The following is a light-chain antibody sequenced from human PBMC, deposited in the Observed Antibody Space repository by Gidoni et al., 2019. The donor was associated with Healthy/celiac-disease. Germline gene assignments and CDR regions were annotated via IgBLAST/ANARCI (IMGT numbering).Light chain of an antibody. Sequence: SLGERATINCKSSQSVLYSSNNKNYLAWYQQKPGQPPKLLIYWASTRESGVPDRFSGSGSGTDFTLTISSLQAEDVAVYYCQQYYSTPRTFXQXTKVEIK. CDR3: QQYYSTPRT. J-gene: IGKJ1*01. CDR2: WAS. CDR1: QSVLYSSNNKNY. V-gene: IGKV4-1*01.